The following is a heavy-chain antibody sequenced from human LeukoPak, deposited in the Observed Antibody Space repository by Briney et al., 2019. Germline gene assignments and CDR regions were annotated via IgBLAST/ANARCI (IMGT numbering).Heavy chain of an antibody. CDR2: INPNSGGT. Sequence: ASVKVSCKASGYTFTGYYMHWVRQAPGQGLEWMGWINPNSGGTNYAQKFQGRVTMTRDTSISTAYMELSRLRSDDTAVYYCARDKAVVAATFWFDPWGQGTLVTVSS. J-gene: IGHJ5*02. V-gene: IGHV1-2*02. CDR3: ARDKAVVAATFWFDP. CDR1: GYTFTGYY. D-gene: IGHD2-15*01.